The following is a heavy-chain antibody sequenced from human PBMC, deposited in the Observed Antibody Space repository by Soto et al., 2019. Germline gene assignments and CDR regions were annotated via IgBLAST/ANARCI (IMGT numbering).Heavy chain of an antibody. Sequence: GGSLRLSCAASGFTFKTYYMHWVRQAPGKGLEWVAVITNDGSNKYYADSVKGRFTISRDNSKNTLYLQMNSLRAEDTAVYYCAKDGSGWYLPLDYWGQGTLVTVSS. J-gene: IGHJ4*02. CDR2: ITNDGSNK. CDR1: GFTFKTYY. V-gene: IGHV3-30*18. CDR3: AKDGSGWYLPLDY. D-gene: IGHD6-19*01.